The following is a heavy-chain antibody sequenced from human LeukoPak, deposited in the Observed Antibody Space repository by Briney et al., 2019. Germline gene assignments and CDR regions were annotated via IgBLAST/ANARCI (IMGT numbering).Heavy chain of an antibody. J-gene: IGHJ4*02. CDR3: ARLNRCGGDCYPDDY. V-gene: IGHV5-10-1*01. Sequence: GESLKISCKGSGYSFTSYWISWVRQMPGKGLEWMGRIDPSDSYTNYSPSFQGHVTISADKSISTAYLQWSSLKASDTAMYYCARLNRCGGDCYPDDYWGQGTLVTVSS. D-gene: IGHD2-21*02. CDR2: IDPSDSYT. CDR1: GYSFTSYW.